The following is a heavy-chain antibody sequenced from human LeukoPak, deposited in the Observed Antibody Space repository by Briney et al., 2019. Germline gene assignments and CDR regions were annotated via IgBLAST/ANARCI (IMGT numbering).Heavy chain of an antibody. Sequence: PSETLSLTCTVSGGSISSSSYYWGWIRQPPGKGLEWIGSIYYSGSTYYNPSLKSRVTISVDTSKNQFSLKLSSVTAADTAVYYCARAMVRGVTLIDYWGQGTLVTVSS. CDR1: GGSISSSSYY. CDR3: ARAMVRGVTLIDY. V-gene: IGHV4-39*07. D-gene: IGHD3-10*01. CDR2: IYYSGST. J-gene: IGHJ4*02.